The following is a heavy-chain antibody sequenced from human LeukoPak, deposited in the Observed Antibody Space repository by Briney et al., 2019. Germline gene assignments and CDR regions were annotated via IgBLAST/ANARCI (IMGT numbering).Heavy chain of an antibody. Sequence: GGSLRLSCAASGFTLSSYAMSWVRQGPGKGLEWVSAISVSGNTYHADSVKGRFTISRDNSKNTLYLQMNSLRAEDTAVCYCAKFNRQYCSSISCYGGFDYWGQGTLVTVSS. V-gene: IGHV3-23*01. CDR3: AKFNRQYCSSISCYGGFDY. CDR1: GFTLSSYA. J-gene: IGHJ4*02. CDR2: ISVSGNT. D-gene: IGHD2-2*01.